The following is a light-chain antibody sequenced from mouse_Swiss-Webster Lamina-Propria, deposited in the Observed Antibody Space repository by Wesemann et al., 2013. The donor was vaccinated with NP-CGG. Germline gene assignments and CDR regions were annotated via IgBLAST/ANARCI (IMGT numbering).Light chain of an antibody. J-gene: IGKJ5*01. V-gene: IGKV16-104*01. Sequence: DVQITQSPSYLAASPGETITINCRASKSISKYLAWYQEKPGKTNKLLIYSGSTLQSGIPSRFSGSGSGTRVSPLTISSLEPEDFAMYYCQQHNEYPLTFGAGTKLELK. CDR1: KSISKY. CDR2: SGS. CDR3: QQHNEYPLT.